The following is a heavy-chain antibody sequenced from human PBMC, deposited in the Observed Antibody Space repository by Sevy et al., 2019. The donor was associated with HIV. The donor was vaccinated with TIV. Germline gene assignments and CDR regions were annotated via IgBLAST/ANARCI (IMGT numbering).Heavy chain of an antibody. V-gene: IGHV4-61*01. CDR2: IYYSGST. J-gene: IGHJ5*02. CDR1: GGSVSSGSYY. CDR3: ARGHPCSSTSCYPWLEYNWFDP. Sequence: SETLSLTCTVSGGSVSSGSYYWSWIRQPPGKGLEWIGYIYYSGSTNYNPSLKSRVTISVDTSKNQFSLKLGSVTAADTAVYYCARGHPCSSTSCYPWLEYNWFDPWGQGTLVTVSS. D-gene: IGHD2-2*01.